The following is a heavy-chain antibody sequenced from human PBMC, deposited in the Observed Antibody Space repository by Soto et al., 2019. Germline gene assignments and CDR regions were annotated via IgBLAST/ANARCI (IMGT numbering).Heavy chain of an antibody. D-gene: IGHD4-17*01. Sequence: VKVSCKASGYTFTSYAMHCVRQAPRQSLEWMGWTTASTDTPKYSQNFQGSVTITRATSASTAYMELSSLISEITAVYYCARATATSEVWGQGTTVPVSS. CDR1: GYTFTSYA. CDR2: TTASTDTP. V-gene: IGHV1-3*01. J-gene: IGHJ6*02. CDR3: ARATATSEV.